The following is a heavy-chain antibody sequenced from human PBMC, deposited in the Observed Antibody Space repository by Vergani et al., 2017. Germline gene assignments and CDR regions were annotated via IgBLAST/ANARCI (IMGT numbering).Heavy chain of an antibody. CDR3: TKAGQYDSDNFHDS. Sequence: QVQLVESGGGVVQPGTSLRLSCAASGFIFKNHGMLWVRQAPGKGLEWVAFIRYDGTKRFYGDSVKGRFTISRDNSQTTVFLQMNSLRADDSAVYYCTKAGQYDSDNFHDSWGQGALVTVAS. CDR2: IRYDGTKR. V-gene: IGHV3-30*02. J-gene: IGHJ1*01. D-gene: IGHD3-22*01. CDR1: GFIFKNHG.